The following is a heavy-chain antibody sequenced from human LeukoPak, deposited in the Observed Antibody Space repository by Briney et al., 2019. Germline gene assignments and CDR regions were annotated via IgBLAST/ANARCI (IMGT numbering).Heavy chain of an antibody. Sequence: SETLSFTCTVSGGSVTSYYWSWIRQPPGKGLEWIGYIYYSGSSNYNPSLRSRVTISVDTSKNQFSLNLRSVTPEDTAVYYCARNLIPEQLVLNFWGQGTLVTVSS. CDR3: ARNLIPEQLVLNF. CDR1: GGSVTSYY. CDR2: IYYSGSS. J-gene: IGHJ4*02. D-gene: IGHD6-13*01. V-gene: IGHV4-59*02.